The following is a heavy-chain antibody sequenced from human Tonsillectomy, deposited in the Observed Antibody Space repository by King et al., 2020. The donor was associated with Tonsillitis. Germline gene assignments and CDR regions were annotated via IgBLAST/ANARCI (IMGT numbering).Heavy chain of an antibody. CDR3: APPPPSYVDYGNYVGAFDI. Sequence: DVQLVESGGGLVQPGGSLRLSCAASGFTFSSYSMNWVRQAPGKGLEWVSYISSSSSTIYYADSVKGRFTISRDNAKNSLYLQMNSLRAEDTAVYYCAPPPPSYVDYGNYVGAFDIWGQGTMVTVSS. V-gene: IGHV3-48*04. J-gene: IGHJ3*02. CDR1: GFTFSSYS. CDR2: ISSSSSTI. D-gene: IGHD4-11*01.